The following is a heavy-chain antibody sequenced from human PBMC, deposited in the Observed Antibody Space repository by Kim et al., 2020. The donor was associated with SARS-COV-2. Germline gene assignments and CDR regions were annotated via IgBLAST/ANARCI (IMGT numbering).Heavy chain of an antibody. CDR2: IITLFDIT. CDR3: ASCAEFSVVFVCDI. Sequence: SVKVSCKTSGDTFGTYTLGWVRQAPGQGLEWMGKIITLFDITPSAEKFQGSLTLTGDKSTSTVYMHLSSLRSDDTAVYSCASCAEFSVVFVCDIWGQVTRVSVSS. J-gene: IGHJ3*02. CDR1: GDTFGTYT. V-gene: IGHV1-69*02. D-gene: IGHD3-9*01.